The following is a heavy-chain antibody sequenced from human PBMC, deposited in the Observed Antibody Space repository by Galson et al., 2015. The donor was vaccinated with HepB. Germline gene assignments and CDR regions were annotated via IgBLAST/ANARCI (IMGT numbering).Heavy chain of an antibody. CDR1: GGSISRYY. CDR2: IYYNGTT. J-gene: IGHJ3*02. D-gene: IGHD3-3*01. V-gene: IGHV4-59*01. CDR3: ARNSIATFGVAITRSDAFEI. Sequence: SETLSLTCTVSGGSISRYYWSWIRQSPGKRLEWIGYIYYNGTTNYNPSLKSRVSISVDTSKDHFSLRLSSVTAADTAVYYCARNSIATFGVAITRSDAFEIWGRGTMVAVSS.